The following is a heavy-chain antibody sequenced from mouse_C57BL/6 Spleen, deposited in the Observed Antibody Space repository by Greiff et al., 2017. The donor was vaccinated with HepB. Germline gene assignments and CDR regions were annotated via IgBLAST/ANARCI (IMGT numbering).Heavy chain of an antibody. CDR2: INPNYGTT. V-gene: IGHV1-39*01. D-gene: IGHD1-1*01. J-gene: IGHJ4*01. CDR3: ARDTTVEDYYAMDY. CDR1: GYSFTDYN. Sequence: EVKLVESGPELVKPGASVKISCKASGYSFTDYNMNWVKQSNGKSLEWIGVINPNYGTTSYNQKFKGKATLTVDQSSSTAYMQLNSLTSEDSAVYYCARDTTVEDYYAMDYWGQGTSVTVSS.